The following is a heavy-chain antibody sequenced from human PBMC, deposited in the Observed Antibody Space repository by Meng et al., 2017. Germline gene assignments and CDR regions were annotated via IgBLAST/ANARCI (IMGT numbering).Heavy chain of an antibody. J-gene: IGHJ5*01. CDR1: GYTFTSYA. V-gene: IGHV1-3*01. CDR3: ARLSGSSGWTPSKSAAFDS. Sequence: ASVKVSCKASGYTFTSYAMHWVRQAPGQRLEWMGWINAGNGNTKYSQKFQGRVTITRDTSASTTYMELSSLRSEDTAVYYCARLSGSSGWTPSKSAAFDSWGQGTLVTVSS. D-gene: IGHD6-19*01. CDR2: INAGNGNT.